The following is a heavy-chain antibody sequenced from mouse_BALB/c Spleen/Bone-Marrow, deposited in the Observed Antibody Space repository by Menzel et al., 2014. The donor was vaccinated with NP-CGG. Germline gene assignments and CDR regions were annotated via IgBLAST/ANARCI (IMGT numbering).Heavy chain of an antibody. CDR3: AGLGYYGGFAY. CDR1: GFDFSGFW. Sequence: EVKLQESGGGLVQPGGSLKLSCAASGFDFSGFWMGWVRQAPGKGLEWIGEINPDSSTINYTPSLKDRFIISRDNAKNTLYLQMSKVRSEDTALYYCAGLGYYGGFAYWGQGTLVTVSA. CDR2: INPDSSTI. V-gene: IGHV4-1*02. J-gene: IGHJ3*01. D-gene: IGHD2-3*01.